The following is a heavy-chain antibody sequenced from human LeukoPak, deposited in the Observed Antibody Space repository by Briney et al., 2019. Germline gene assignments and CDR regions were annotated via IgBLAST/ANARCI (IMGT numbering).Heavy chain of an antibody. Sequence: SQTLSLTCTVSGGSVSSYHWSCIRQSPENGMEWIASVYYRGATNYNPSLKSAVTISVDTSKNQLSLNLGSVTAADTAVYYCATVVVPAARHYYYYMVVWGKGTTVTVSS. CDR3: ATVVVPAARHYYYYMVV. V-gene: IGHV4-59*02. J-gene: IGHJ6*03. CDR1: GGSVSSYH. CDR2: VYYRGAT. D-gene: IGHD2-2*01.